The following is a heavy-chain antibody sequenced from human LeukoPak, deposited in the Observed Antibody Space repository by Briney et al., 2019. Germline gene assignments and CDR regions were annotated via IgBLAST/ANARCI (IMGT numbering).Heavy chain of an antibody. CDR1: GYSISSGYY. CDR3: ARDTAAGIAAAGTIDY. J-gene: IGHJ4*02. D-gene: IGHD6-13*01. Sequence: SETLSLTCTVSGYSISSGYYWGWIRQPPGKGLEWIGSIYHSGSTYYNPSLKSRVTISVDTSKNQFSLKLSSVTAADTAVYYCARDTAAGIAAAGTIDYWGQGTLVTVSS. CDR2: IYHSGST. V-gene: IGHV4-38-2*02.